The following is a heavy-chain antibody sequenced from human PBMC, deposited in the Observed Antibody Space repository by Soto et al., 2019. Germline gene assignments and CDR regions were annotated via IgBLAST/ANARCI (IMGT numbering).Heavy chain of an antibody. J-gene: IGHJ4*02. CDR1: GRSFSGYY. D-gene: IGHD1-7*01. Sequence: PSETLSLTCAVYGRSFSGYYWSWIRQPPGKGLEWIGEINHSGSTNYNPSLKSRVTISVDTSKNQFSLKLSSVTAADTAVYYCARGLVTGTTSYYFDYWGQGTLVTVSS. CDR3: ARGLVTGTTSYYFDY. CDR2: INHSGST. V-gene: IGHV4-34*01.